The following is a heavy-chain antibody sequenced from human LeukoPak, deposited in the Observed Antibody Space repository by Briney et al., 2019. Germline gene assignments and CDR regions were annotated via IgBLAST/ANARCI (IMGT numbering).Heavy chain of an antibody. Sequence: SETLSLTCTGSGGSISSYYWSWIRQPPGKGLEWIGYLYYSGSTNYNPSLKSRVTISVDTSENQFSLKLSSVTAADTAVYYCASTPGPNIVVVPRAQWYFDDWGQGTLVTVSS. CDR2: LYYSGST. V-gene: IGHV4-59*01. CDR3: ASTPGPNIVVVPRAQWYFDD. J-gene: IGHJ4*02. CDR1: GGSISSYY. D-gene: IGHD2-2*01.